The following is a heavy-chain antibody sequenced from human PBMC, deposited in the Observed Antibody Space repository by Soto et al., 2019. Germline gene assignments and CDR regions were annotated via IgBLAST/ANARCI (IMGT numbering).Heavy chain of an antibody. J-gene: IGHJ3*02. D-gene: IGHD2-2*01. Sequence: GRPLRLSYAASGLNFSSYSMHWVRQAPGKGLEWVSYISSSSSTIYYADSVKGRFTISRDNAKNSLYLQMNSLRAEDTAVYYWARDPRCTNPSTSCPHDALDIWGQGTMVTVSS. CDR1: GLNFSSYS. V-gene: IGHV3-48*01. CDR2: ISSSSSTI. CDR3: ARDPRCTNPSTSCPHDALDI.